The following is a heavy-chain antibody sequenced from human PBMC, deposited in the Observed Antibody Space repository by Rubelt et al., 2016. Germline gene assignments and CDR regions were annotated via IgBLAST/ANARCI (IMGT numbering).Heavy chain of an antibody. CDR2: INAGNGNT. CDR1: GYTFTSYA. J-gene: IGHJ4*02. Sequence: QVQLVQSGAEVKKPGASVKVSCKASGYTFTSYAMHWVRQAPGQRLEWMGWINAGNGNTKYSQKFQGRGTITRETSASTAYMELSSLRSEDTAIYYCATGYSSGWYVAYWGQGTLVTVSS. CDR3: ATGYSSGWYVAY. V-gene: IGHV1-3*01. D-gene: IGHD6-19*01.